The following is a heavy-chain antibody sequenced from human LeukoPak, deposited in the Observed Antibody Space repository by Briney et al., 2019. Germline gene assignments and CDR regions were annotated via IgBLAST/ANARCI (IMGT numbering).Heavy chain of an antibody. V-gene: IGHV3-30*03. CDR3: ARGEAERWLQFTPVDY. CDR2: ISYDGSNK. D-gene: IGHD5-24*01. CDR1: GFAFSSYG. J-gene: IGHJ4*02. Sequence: PGRSLRLSCASCGFAFSSYGMHWFRRAPGKGLEWVAVISYDGSNKYYADSVKGRFTISRDNSKNTLYLQMNSLRAEDTAVYYCARGEAERWLQFTPVDYWGQGTLVTVSS.